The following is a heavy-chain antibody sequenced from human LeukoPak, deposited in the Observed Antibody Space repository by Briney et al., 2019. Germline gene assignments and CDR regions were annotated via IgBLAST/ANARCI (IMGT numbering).Heavy chain of an antibody. J-gene: IGHJ4*02. CDR2: ISSSSSTI. CDR1: GFTFSSYG. V-gene: IGHV3-48*01. CDR3: ARGGYSSSWYGGDY. Sequence: PGGSLRLSCAASGFTFSSYGMNWVRQAPGKGLEWVSYISSSSSTIYYADSVKGRFTISRDNAKNSLYLQMNSLRAEDTAVYYCARGGYSSSWYGGDYWGQGTLVTVSS. D-gene: IGHD6-13*01.